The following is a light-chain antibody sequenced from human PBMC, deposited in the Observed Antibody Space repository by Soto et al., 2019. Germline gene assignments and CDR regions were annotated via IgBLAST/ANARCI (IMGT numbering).Light chain of an antibody. CDR2: GAS. CDR1: HSVSNNY. V-gene: IGKV3D-20*02. CDR3: QQRSDWQT. Sequence: VLTQSAVTLSLSPEAGATLSCRASHSVSNNYLAWYQQKPGQDPRPLIYGASNRATGIPDRFSGSGSGTDFTLTITSLEPEDFAVYYCQQRSDWQTFGQGTRLDIK. J-gene: IGKJ5*01.